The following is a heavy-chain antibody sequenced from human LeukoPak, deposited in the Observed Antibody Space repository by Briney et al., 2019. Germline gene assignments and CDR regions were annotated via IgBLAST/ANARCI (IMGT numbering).Heavy chain of an antibody. CDR3: ARVGDRRSDYFDY. J-gene: IGHJ4*02. Sequence: SVKVSCKASGGTFSSYAISWVRQAPGQGLEWMGGIIPIFGTADYAQKFQGRVTITADESTSTAYMELSSLRSEDTAVYYCARVGDRRSDYFDYWGQGTLVTVSS. D-gene: IGHD3-3*01. CDR2: IIPIFGTA. V-gene: IGHV1-69*13. CDR1: GGTFSSYA.